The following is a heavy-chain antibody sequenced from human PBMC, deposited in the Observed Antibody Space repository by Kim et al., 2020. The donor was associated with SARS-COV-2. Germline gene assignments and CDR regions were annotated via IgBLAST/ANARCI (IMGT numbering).Heavy chain of an antibody. CDR1: GFTFSSFV. CDR2: IGSSGTTT. J-gene: IGHJ4*02. Sequence: GGSLRLSCAASGFTFSSFVMTWVRQTPGKGLEWVSLIGSSGTTTYYADSVKGRFTISRDNSKNTLYLQRSSLRVEDTAVYYGAKSLVESPDVISYFDSWGQRTLVTVSS. V-gene: IGHV3-23*01. CDR3: AKSLVESPDVISYFDS. D-gene: IGHD3-9*01.